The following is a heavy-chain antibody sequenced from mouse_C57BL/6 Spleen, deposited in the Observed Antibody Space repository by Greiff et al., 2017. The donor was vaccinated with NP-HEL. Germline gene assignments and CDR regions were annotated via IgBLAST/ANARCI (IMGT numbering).Heavy chain of an antibody. D-gene: IGHD2-3*01. V-gene: IGHV1-55*01. J-gene: IGHJ4*01. CDR3: AREGGWLLPHAMDY. CDR1: GYTFTSYW. CDR2: IYPGSGST. Sequence: QVQLQQPGAELVKPGASVKMSCKASGYTFTSYWITWVKQRPGQGLEWIGDIYPGSGSTNYNEKFKSKATLTVDTSSSTAYMQLSSLTSEDSAVYYCAREGGWLLPHAMDYWGQGTSVTVSS.